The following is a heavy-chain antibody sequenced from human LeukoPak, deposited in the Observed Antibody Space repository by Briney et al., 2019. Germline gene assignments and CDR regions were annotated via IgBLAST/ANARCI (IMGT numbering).Heavy chain of an antibody. D-gene: IGHD2-15*01. J-gene: IGHJ4*02. Sequence: GGSLRLSCAASGFTFSDYYMSWIRQAPGKGLEWVSYISSSGSTIYYADSVKGRFTISRDNAKNSLYLQMNSLRAEDTAVYYCARVFSGYCSGGSCYTYYFDYWGQGTLVTVSS. V-gene: IGHV3-11*01. CDR3: ARVFSGYCSGGSCYTYYFDY. CDR1: GFTFSDYY. CDR2: ISSSGSTI.